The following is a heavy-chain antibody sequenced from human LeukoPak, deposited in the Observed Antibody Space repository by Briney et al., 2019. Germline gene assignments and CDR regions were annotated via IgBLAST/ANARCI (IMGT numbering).Heavy chain of an antibody. CDR2: IKQDGNEK. D-gene: IGHD3-3*01. Sequence: WVRQAPGKGLEWVANIKQDGNEKYYVDSVKGRFTISRDNAKNSLYLQMNSLRVEDMAVYYCAKPITVSGATDAFDVWGQGTMVTVSS. V-gene: IGHV3-7*01. J-gene: IGHJ3*01. CDR3: AKPITVSGATDAFDV.